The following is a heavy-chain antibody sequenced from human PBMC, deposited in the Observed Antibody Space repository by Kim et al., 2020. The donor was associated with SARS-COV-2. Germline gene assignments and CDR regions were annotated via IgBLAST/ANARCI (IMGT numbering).Heavy chain of an antibody. CDR1: GGSFSGYY. Sequence: SETLSLTCAVYGGSFSGYYWSWIRQPPGKGLEWIGEINHSGSTNYNPSLKSRVTISVDTSKNQFSLKLSSVTAADTAVYYCARAGYYDSSGYYYLFDYWGQGTLVTVSS. CDR2: INHSGST. D-gene: IGHD3-22*01. J-gene: IGHJ4*02. V-gene: IGHV4-34*01. CDR3: ARAGYYDSSGYYYLFDY.